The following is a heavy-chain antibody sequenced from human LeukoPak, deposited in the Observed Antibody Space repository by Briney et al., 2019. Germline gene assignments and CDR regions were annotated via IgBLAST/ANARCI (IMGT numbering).Heavy chain of an antibody. D-gene: IGHD3-3*01. CDR3: AKLPYVEWLSLYYFDY. Sequence: GGSLRLSFAPSGFTFSTYALTWAGRSPGKGLSWVSPFSGSGGSTYYADSVKGRFTISRDNSKNTLYLQMNSLRAEDTAVYYCAKLPYVEWLSLYYFDYWGQGTLVTVSS. CDR2: FSGSGGST. V-gene: IGHV3-23*01. CDR1: GFTFSTYA. J-gene: IGHJ4*02.